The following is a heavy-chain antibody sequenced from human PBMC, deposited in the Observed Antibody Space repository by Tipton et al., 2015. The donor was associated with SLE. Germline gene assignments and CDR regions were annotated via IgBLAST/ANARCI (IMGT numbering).Heavy chain of an antibody. Sequence: SLRLSCAASGFTFSSYAMSWVRQAPGKGLEWVSAISGSGGSTYYADSVKGRFTISRDNAENSLFLEMNNLRDADTARYYCARPTREVISDFASWGQGTLVFVSS. CDR3: ARPTREVISDFAS. CDR1: GFTFSSYA. J-gene: IGHJ4*02. D-gene: IGHD1-26*01. V-gene: IGHV3-23*01. CDR2: ISGSGGST.